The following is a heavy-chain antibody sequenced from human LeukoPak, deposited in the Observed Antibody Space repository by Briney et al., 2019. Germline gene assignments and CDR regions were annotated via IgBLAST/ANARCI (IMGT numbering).Heavy chain of an antibody. CDR1: GFTFSSYA. CDR3: AKHPRYYYDSSGHMYYFDY. D-gene: IGHD3-22*01. CDR2: ISGSGGGT. Sequence: GGSLRLSCAASGFTFSSYAMSWVRQAPGKGLEWVSAISGSGGGTYYADSVKGRFTISRDNSKNTLYLQMNSLRAEDTAVYYCAKHPRYYYDSSGHMYYFDYWGQGTLVTVSS. V-gene: IGHV3-23*01. J-gene: IGHJ4*02.